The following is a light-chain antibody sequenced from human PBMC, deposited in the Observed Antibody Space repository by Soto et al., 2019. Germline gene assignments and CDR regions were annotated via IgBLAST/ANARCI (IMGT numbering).Light chain of an antibody. J-gene: IGKJ1*01. CDR2: GAS. V-gene: IGKV3-15*01. CDR1: QSVSSSY. CDR3: QQYNNWPRT. Sequence: EIVLTQSPGTLCLSPGERSTLSCRASQSVSSSYLAWYQQKPGQAPRLLIYGASTRATGIPARFSGRGSGTEFTLTISSLQSEDFAVYYCQQYNNWPRTFGQGTKVAI.